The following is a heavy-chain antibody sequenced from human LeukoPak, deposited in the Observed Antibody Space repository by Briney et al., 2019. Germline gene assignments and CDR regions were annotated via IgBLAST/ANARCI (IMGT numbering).Heavy chain of an antibody. CDR3: ARGPRIVGATGKIDY. CDR1: GFTVSNTY. J-gene: IGHJ4*02. CDR2: IYSGGGT. V-gene: IGHV3-53*01. Sequence: PGGSLRLSCAASGFTVSNTYMSWVRQAPGKGLEWVSLIYSGGGTYSADSVKGRFTISRDISKNTLYLQMNSLRAEDTAVYYCARGPRIVGATGKIDYWGQGTLVTVSS. D-gene: IGHD1-26*01.